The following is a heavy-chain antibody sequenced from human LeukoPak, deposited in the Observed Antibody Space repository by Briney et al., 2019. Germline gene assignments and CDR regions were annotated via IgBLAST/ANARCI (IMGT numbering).Heavy chain of an antibody. CDR1: GGSISSNN. CDR3: ARRSDAFDI. D-gene: IGHD1-26*01. Sequence: SETLSLTCTVSGGSISSNNWSWIRQPPGKGLEWIGYISYSGSTNYNPSPKSRVTISVDTSKNQFSLKVNSVTAADTAVYYCARRSDAFDIWGQGTMVTVSS. J-gene: IGHJ3*02. V-gene: IGHV4-59*08. CDR2: ISYSGST.